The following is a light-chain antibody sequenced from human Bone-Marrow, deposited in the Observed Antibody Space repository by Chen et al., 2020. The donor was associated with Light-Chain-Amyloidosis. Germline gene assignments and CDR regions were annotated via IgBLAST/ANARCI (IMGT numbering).Light chain of an antibody. Sequence: ELTQPPSVSVSPGQTARITCSGDDLPTKYAYWYQQKPGQAPVLVIHRDTERPSGISERFSGSSSGTTATLTISGVQAEDEADYHCQSADSSGTYEVIFGGGTKLTVL. V-gene: IGLV3-25*03. CDR2: RDT. CDR3: QSADSSGTYEVI. CDR1: DLPTKY. J-gene: IGLJ2*01.